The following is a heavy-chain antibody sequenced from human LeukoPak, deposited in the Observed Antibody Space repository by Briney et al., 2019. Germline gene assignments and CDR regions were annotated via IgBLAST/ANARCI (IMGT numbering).Heavy chain of an antibody. Sequence: PGGSLRLSCAASGFSFDDYAMHWVRQAPGKGLEWVSGINWNSGSIDYAESVKGRFTISRDNAKNSLYLQMNSLGAEDAAVYYCARDPHGDSSVWYKGAFDIWGQGTMVSVSS. CDR3: ARDPHGDSSVWYKGAFDI. D-gene: IGHD6-19*01. J-gene: IGHJ3*02. CDR1: GFSFDDYA. V-gene: IGHV3-9*01. CDR2: INWNSGSI.